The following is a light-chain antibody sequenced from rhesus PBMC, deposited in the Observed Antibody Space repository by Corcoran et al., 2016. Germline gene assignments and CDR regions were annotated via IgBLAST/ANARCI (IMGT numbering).Light chain of an antibody. V-gene: IGKV1-33*02. CDR3: QQHSSNPFT. CDR2: AAS. J-gene: IGKJ3*01. Sequence: DIQMTQSPSSLSASVGDRVTITCQASQGISNGLAWYQQKPGKAPKLLIYAASSLQSGVPSRFGGSGSGTEFTLTISSLQPEDFATYYCQQHSSNPFTFGPETKLDIK. CDR1: QGISNG.